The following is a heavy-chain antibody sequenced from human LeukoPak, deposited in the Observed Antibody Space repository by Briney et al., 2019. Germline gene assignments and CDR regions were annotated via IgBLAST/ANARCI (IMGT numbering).Heavy chain of an antibody. Sequence: PGGSLRLSCAASGFTFSSYEMNWVRQAPGKGLEWVSYISSSSSYTNYADSVKGRFTISRDNAKNSLYLQMNSLRAEDTAVYYCARDSLYCSGGSCYWVRAFDIWGQGTMVTVSS. CDR3: ARDSLYCSGGSCYWVRAFDI. V-gene: IGHV3-21*05. CDR1: GFTFSSYE. D-gene: IGHD2-15*01. J-gene: IGHJ3*02. CDR2: ISSSSSYT.